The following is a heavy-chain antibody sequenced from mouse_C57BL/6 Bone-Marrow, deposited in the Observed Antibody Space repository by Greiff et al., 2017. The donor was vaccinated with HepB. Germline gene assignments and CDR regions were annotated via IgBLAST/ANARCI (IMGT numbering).Heavy chain of an antibody. CDR2: IDPENGDT. CDR3: FTTVVATNAMDY. V-gene: IGHV14-4*01. Sequence: EVKLVESGAELVRPGASVKLSCTASGFNIKDDYMHWVKQRPEQGLEWIGWIDPENGDTEYASKFQGKATITADTSSNTAYLQLSSLTSEDTAVYYCFTTVVATNAMDYWGQGTSVTVSS. D-gene: IGHD1-1*01. CDR1: GFNIKDDY. J-gene: IGHJ4*01.